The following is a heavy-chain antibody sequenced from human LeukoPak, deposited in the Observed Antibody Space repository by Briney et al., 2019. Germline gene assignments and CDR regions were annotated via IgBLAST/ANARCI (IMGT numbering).Heavy chain of an antibody. CDR3: ARDHLSGIAVAGDY. D-gene: IGHD6-19*01. Sequence: SETLTLTCTVSGGSLSSGSYYWSWIRQPPGKGLEWLGYIYYSGSTNYNPSLKSRVTISVDTSKNQFSLKLSSVTAADTAVYYCARDHLSGIAVAGDYWGQGTLVTVSS. CDR1: GGSLSSGSYY. CDR2: IYYSGST. V-gene: IGHV4-61*01. J-gene: IGHJ4*02.